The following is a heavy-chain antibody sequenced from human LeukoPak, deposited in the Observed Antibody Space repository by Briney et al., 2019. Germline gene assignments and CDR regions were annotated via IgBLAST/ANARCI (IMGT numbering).Heavy chain of an antibody. J-gene: IGHJ5*02. CDR3: ARDLWRRYIVVVVAATPGFDP. Sequence: GASVKVSCKASGYTFTGYYMHWVRQAPGQGLEWMGWINPNSGGTNYAQKFQGRVTMTRDTSISTAYMELSRLRSDDTAVYYCARDLWRRYIVVVVAATPGFDPWGQGTLVTVSS. V-gene: IGHV1-2*02. CDR2: INPNSGGT. CDR1: GYTFTGYY. D-gene: IGHD2-15*01.